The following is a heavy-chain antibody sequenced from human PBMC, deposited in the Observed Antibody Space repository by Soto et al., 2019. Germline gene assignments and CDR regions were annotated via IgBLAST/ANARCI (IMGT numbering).Heavy chain of an antibody. Sequence: QVQLVESGGGVVQPGRSLRLSCAGSGFTFSSSGMHWVRQAPGKGLEWVAVISYDGSNKFYADSVKGRFTISRDNFRNTLYLQMNSLRAEDTAVYYCAKEFHSWNYFDYWGQGTLVTVSS. CDR2: ISYDGSNK. CDR1: GFTFSSSG. CDR3: AKEFHSWNYFDY. J-gene: IGHJ4*02. V-gene: IGHV3-30*18. D-gene: IGHD1-20*01.